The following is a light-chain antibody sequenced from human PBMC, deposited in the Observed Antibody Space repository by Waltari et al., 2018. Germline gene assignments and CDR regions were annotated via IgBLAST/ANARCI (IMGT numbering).Light chain of an antibody. J-gene: IGKJ1*01. CDR3: QQYNELKT. Sequence: EIVMTQSPATLSVSPGDRATLPCRASQSISSHLAWYQQKPCQAPRLVIYAASTRATGIPARFSGSGSGTDFTLTISSLQSEDFAVYYCQQYNELKTFGQGTKVEIK. CDR2: AAS. CDR1: QSISSH. V-gene: IGKV3-15*01.